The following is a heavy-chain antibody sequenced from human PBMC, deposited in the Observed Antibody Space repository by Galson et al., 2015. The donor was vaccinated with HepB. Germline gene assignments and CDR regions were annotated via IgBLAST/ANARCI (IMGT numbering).Heavy chain of an antibody. CDR2: IVVGSGNT. CDR3: AADAPYRNGWAYNYSFAMDV. D-gene: IGHD6-19*01. CDR1: GLTFINSA. V-gene: IGHV1-58*01. Sequence: SVKVSCKASGLTFINSAVQWVRQARGQRLEWIGWIVVGSGNTNYPQKFQERVTITRGMSTSTAYMELSSLRSEDTAVYYCAADAPYRNGWAYNYSFAMDVWGQGTTVTVSS. J-gene: IGHJ6*02.